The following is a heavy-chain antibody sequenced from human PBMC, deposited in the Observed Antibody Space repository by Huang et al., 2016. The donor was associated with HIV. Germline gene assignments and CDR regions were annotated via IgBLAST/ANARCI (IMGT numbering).Heavy chain of an antibody. CDR2: ISAASGDT. J-gene: IGHJ3*02. CDR3: ARDPKYHRIGYYRQRRGIDI. CDR1: GYTFTSYG. D-gene: IGHD3-22*01. V-gene: IGHV1-18*01. Sequence: QIQLMQSGPELKQPGASVKVSCKASGYTFTSYGITWVRQPPGQGPAWMGWISAASGDTEYAQKCKGRVTLTTDTSTNRAYMELRSLRSDDTAKYYCARDPKYHRIGYYRQRRGIDIWGQGTMVIVSS.